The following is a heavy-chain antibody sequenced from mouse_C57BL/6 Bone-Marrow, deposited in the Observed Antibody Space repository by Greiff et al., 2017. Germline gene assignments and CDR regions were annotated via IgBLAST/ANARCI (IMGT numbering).Heavy chain of an antibody. J-gene: IGHJ4*01. D-gene: IGHD2-3*01. CDR2: ISSGGSYT. CDR3: VRHVDGYYHSAMDY. V-gene: IGHV5-6*01. Sequence: EVQLVESGGDLVKPGGSLKLSCAASGFTFSSYGMSWVRQTPDKRLEWVATISSGGSYTYYPDSVKGRFTISRDNAKNTLYLQMSSLKSADTAMYYCVRHVDGYYHSAMDYWGQGTSVTVSS. CDR1: GFTFSSYG.